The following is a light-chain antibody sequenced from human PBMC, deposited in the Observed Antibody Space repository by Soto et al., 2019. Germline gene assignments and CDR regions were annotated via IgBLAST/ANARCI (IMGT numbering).Light chain of an antibody. Sequence: QSALTQPPSASGSPGQSVTISCGGTSSDIGAYKYVSWYQHHSGKVPRLIIYEVNKRPSGVPDRFSGSKSGNTASLIVSGLQAEDEADYYCSSYGGSNNFVVFGGGTKLTVL. J-gene: IGLJ2*01. CDR1: SSDIGAYKY. CDR2: EVN. V-gene: IGLV2-8*01. CDR3: SSYGGSNNFVV.